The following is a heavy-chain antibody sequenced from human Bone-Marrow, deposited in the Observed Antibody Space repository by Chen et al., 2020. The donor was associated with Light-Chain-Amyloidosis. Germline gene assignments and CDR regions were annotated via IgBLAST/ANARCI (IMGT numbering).Heavy chain of an antibody. V-gene: IGHV4-34*01. CDR3: ARYEPHFSDSIISGYTA. CDR2: INPSGSA. CDR1: NGAFGDDY. D-gene: IGHD5-12*01. Sequence: QVELQQWGAGLLKPSETLSLTCGIHNGAFGDDYWTWIRQRPGKGLQWIAQINPSGSANYKSSQKSRTTISVDKSKNQFSLRMISVTAADTAVYYCARYEPHFSDSIISGYTAWGQGTSVTVSS. J-gene: IGHJ5*02.